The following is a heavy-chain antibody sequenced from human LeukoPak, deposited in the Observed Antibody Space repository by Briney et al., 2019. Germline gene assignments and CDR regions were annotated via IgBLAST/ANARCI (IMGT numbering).Heavy chain of an antibody. CDR1: GFTFSSYA. Sequence: GGSLRLSCAASGFTFSSYAMSWVRQAPGKGLEGVSAISGSGGSTYYADSVKGRFTISRDNSKNTLYLQMNSLRAEVTAVYYCAKDILSGSYYKAHLFDYWGQGTLVTVSS. V-gene: IGHV3-23*01. J-gene: IGHJ4*02. CDR3: AKDILSGSYYKAHLFDY. D-gene: IGHD3-10*01. CDR2: ISGSGGST.